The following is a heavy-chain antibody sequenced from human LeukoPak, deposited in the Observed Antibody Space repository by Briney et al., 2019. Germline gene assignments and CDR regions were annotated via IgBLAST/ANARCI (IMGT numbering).Heavy chain of an antibody. CDR3: AKSRVQQLPGGFDY. CDR1: GFTFSRYA. Sequence: GGSLRLSCGASGFTFSRYAMSWVRQAPGKGLQWVSQIDGSGGALYYADSVRGRFTISRDNSKNTLFLEMNSLRAEDTAVYYCAKSRVQQLPGGFDYWGQGTLVTVSS. V-gene: IGHV3-23*01. CDR2: IDGSGGAL. D-gene: IGHD6-13*01. J-gene: IGHJ4*02.